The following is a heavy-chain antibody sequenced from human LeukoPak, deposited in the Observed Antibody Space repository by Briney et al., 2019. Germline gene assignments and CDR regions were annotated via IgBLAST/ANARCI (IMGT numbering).Heavy chain of an antibody. CDR3: TTEETDSSSWTTFDY. Sequence: GGSLRLSCEASGFTFSNCAMSWVRQAPGKGLEWVGRIKSKTDGGTTDYAAPVKGRFTISRDDSKNTLYLQMNSLKTEDTAVYYCTTEETDSSSWTTFDYWGQGTLVTVSS. J-gene: IGHJ4*02. CDR2: IKSKTDGGTT. V-gene: IGHV3-15*01. CDR1: GFTFSNCA. D-gene: IGHD6-13*01.